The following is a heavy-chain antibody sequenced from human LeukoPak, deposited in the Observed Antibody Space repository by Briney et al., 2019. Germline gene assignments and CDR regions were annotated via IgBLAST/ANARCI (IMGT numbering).Heavy chain of an antibody. J-gene: IGHJ4*02. Sequence: SETLSLTCTVSGGSITGNYWSLSRQPPGKGLGWIGYIYNSETTNYNPSLKSRVTISIDTSKNQFSLKLSSVTAADTAVYYCARHDGDWGQGILVTVSS. CDR1: GGSITGNY. CDR2: IYNSETT. CDR3: ARHDGD. V-gene: IGHV4-59*08. D-gene: IGHD4-17*01.